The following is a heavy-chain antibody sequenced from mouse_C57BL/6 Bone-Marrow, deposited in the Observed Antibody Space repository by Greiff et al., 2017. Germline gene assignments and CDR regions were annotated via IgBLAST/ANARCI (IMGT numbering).Heavy chain of an antibody. CDR3: TRDSSGPWFAY. D-gene: IGHD3-2*02. V-gene: IGHV5-9-1*02. CDR1: GFTFSSYA. J-gene: IGHJ3*01. CDR2: ISSGGDYI. Sequence: EVKLVESGEGLVKPGGSLKLSCAASGFTFSSYAMSWVRQTPEKRLAWVAYISSGGDYIYYADTVKGRFTISRDNARNTLYLQMSSLKSEDTAMYYCTRDSSGPWFAYWGQGTLVTVSA.